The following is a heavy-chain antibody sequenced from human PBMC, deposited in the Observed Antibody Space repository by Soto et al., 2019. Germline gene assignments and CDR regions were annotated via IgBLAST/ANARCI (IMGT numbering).Heavy chain of an antibody. CDR3: AGTTSYQWYYLDV. V-gene: IGHV6-1*01. D-gene: IGHD1-7*01. Sequence: QVQLQESGPGLVKPSRTLSLTCAISGDSVSSNSAAWNWIRQSPSRGLEWLGRTYYRSRWYNDYAVPVRSRITVNADTSKNQFSLQLPSVTPEDTAVYYCAGTTSYQWYYLDVWGNGTTVTVSS. CDR1: GDSVSSNSAA. CDR2: TYYRSRWYN. J-gene: IGHJ6*03.